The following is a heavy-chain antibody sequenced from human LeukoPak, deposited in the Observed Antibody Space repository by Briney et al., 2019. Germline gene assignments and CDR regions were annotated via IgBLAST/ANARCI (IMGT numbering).Heavy chain of an antibody. D-gene: IGHD4-17*01. CDR2: ISYDGSNK. CDR1: GFTFSSYG. CDR3: AKVDYGDYGGIDY. J-gene: IGHJ4*02. Sequence: GGSLRLSCAASGFTFSSYGMHWVRQTPGKGLEWVAVISYDGSNKYYADSVKGRFTISRDNSKNTLYLQMNSLRAEDTAVYYCAKVDYGDYGGIDYWGQGTLVTVSS. V-gene: IGHV3-30*18.